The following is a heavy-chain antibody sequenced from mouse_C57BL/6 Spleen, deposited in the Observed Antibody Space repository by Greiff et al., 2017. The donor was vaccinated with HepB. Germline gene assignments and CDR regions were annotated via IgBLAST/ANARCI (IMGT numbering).Heavy chain of an antibody. J-gene: IGHJ2*01. CDR1: GYAFSSSW. CDR3: ARRGLPYYFDY. CDR2: IYPGDGDT. V-gene: IGHV1-82*01. D-gene: IGHD3-1*01. Sequence: QVQLQQSGPELVKPGASVKISCKASGYAFSSSWMNWVKQRPGKGLEWIGRIYPGDGDTNYNGKFKGKATLTADKSSSTAYMQLSSLTSEDSAVYFCARRGLPYYFDYWGQGTTLTVSS.